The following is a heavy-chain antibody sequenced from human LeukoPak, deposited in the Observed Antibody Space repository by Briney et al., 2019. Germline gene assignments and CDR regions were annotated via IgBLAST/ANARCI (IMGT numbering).Heavy chain of an antibody. Sequence: SETLSLTCAVYGGSFSGYYWSWIRQPPGKGLEWIGEINHSGSTNYNPSLKSRVTISVDTSKNQFSLKLGSVTAADTAVYYCARISGSSLDYWGQGTLVTVSS. CDR3: ARISGSSLDY. D-gene: IGHD1-26*01. J-gene: IGHJ4*02. V-gene: IGHV4-34*01. CDR2: INHSGST. CDR1: GGSFSGYY.